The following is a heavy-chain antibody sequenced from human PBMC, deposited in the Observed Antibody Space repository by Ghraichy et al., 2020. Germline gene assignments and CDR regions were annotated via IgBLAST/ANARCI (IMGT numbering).Heavy chain of an antibody. Sequence: SETLSLTCTVSGGSISSYYWSWIRQPPGKGLEWIGYIYYSGSTNYNPSLKSRVTISVDTSKNQFSLKLSSVTAADTAVYYCARGRGRNGNAFDIWGQGTMVTVSS. CDR1: GGSISSYY. V-gene: IGHV4-59*01. D-gene: IGHD1-26*01. CDR3: ARGRGRNGNAFDI. J-gene: IGHJ3*02. CDR2: IYYSGST.